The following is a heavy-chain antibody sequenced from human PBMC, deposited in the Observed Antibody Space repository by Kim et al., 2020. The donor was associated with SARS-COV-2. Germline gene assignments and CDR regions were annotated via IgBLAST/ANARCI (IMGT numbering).Heavy chain of an antibody. CDR3: ARGAGVIGYMDS. D-gene: IGHD5-12*01. Sequence: ASVKVSCKASGYSFTGYYIHWVRQAPGQGLEWMGRISPKSGDTVYGQKFQGRVTMTRDMSIGTAYMELSRLRSDDTAVYYCARGAGVIGYMDSWGPGTLVTVSS. CDR2: ISPKSGDT. CDR1: GYSFTGYY. J-gene: IGHJ4*02. V-gene: IGHV1-2*06.